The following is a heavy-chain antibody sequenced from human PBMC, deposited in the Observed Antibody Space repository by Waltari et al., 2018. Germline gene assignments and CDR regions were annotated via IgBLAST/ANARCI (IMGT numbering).Heavy chain of an antibody. V-gene: IGHV4-4*02. CDR2: VHQSGRS. CDR3: ASDRGRGLYLDS. Sequence: QVHLPESGPGLVQPSGTLSLTCTVSGDALRNTFFWRWVRQSPGKGLEWIGQVHQSGRSNYNPSLESRVTVSMDTSKNQFSLRVTSVTAADTAIYYCASDRGRGLYLDSWGQGTLVTVSP. J-gene: IGHJ4*02. D-gene: IGHD2-15*01. CDR1: GDALRNTFF.